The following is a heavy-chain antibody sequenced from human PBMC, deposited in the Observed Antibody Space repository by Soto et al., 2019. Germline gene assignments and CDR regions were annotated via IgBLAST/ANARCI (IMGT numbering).Heavy chain of an antibody. D-gene: IGHD6-19*01. CDR1: GFTVSSNY. CDR3: ASGLSEENSSGWYAPLFISGNHYGMDV. J-gene: IGHJ6*02. Sequence: PGGSLRLSCAASGFTVSSNYMSWVRQAPGKGLEWVSVIYSGGSTYYADSVKGRFTISRDNSKNTPYLQMNSLRAEDTAVYYCASGLSEENSSGWYAPLFISGNHYGMDVWGQGTTCTVPS. V-gene: IGHV3-53*01. CDR2: IYSGGST.